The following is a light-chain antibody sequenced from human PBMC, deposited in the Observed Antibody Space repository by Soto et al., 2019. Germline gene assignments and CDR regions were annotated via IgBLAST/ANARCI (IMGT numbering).Light chain of an antibody. V-gene: IGKV3-20*01. CDR2: GVS. CDR1: QSSWS. CDR3: QQYRPSRGFT. Sequence: EIVLSQSPGTLPLSPGERATLSCRTSQSSWSLAWYQHKPGQAPRLLIYGVSSRPTDIPDRFSCSGSGTDFTPAISRLEPEDFAVYYCQQYRPSRGFTFGPGTKVDLK. J-gene: IGKJ3*01.